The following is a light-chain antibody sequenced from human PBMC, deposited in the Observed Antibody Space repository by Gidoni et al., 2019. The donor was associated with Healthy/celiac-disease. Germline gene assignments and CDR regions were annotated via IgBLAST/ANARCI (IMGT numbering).Light chain of an antibody. J-gene: IGKJ2*01. CDR1: QSISSY. Sequence: DIQMTQSPSSLSASVGDRVTITCRESQSISSYLNWYQQKPGKAPKLLIYATSSLQIGVPSRFSGSGSVTDFNLTISSLQPEDFATYDCQQRYTTTPTVGQGTKLEIK. V-gene: IGKV1-39*01. CDR2: ATS. CDR3: QQRYTTTPT.